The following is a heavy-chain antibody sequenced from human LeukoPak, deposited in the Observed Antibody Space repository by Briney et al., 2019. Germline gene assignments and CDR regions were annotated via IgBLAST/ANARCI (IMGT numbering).Heavy chain of an antibody. V-gene: IGHV3-15*01. J-gene: IGHJ4*02. CDR2: IKSKTDGGTT. Sequence: TGGSLRLSCAASGFTFSNAWMSWVRQPPGKGLEWVGRIKSKTDGGTTDYAEPVKGRFTISRDESKNTLCLQMNFLKTEDTALYYCAAVSVDYGDSSFDFWGQGTLVTVSS. CDR1: GFTFSNAW. CDR3: AAVSVDYGDSSFDF. D-gene: IGHD4-17*01.